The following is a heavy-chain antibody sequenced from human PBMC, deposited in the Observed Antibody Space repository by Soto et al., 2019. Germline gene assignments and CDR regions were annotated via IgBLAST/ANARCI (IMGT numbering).Heavy chain of an antibody. CDR1: GGSFSGYY. Sequence: SETLSLTCAVYGGSFSGYYWSWIRQPPGKGLEWIGEINHSGSTNYNPSLKSRVTISVDTSKNQFSLKLSSVTAADTAVYYCARGYSSSRYGRAYYYYGMDVWGQGTTVTVSS. V-gene: IGHV4-34*01. CDR3: ARGYSSSRYGRAYYYYGMDV. J-gene: IGHJ6*02. D-gene: IGHD6-13*01. CDR2: INHSGST.